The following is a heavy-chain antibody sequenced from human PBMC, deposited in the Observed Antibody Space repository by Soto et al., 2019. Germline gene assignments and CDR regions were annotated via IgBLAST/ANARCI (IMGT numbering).Heavy chain of an antibody. V-gene: IGHV3-15*07. J-gene: IGHJ4*02. D-gene: IGHD4-17*01. CDR3: TTDHYGIPLGKEVVFDY. CDR2: IKSKTDGGTT. CDR1: GFTFSNAW. Sequence: EVQLVESGGGLVKPGGSLRLSCAASGFTFSNAWMNWVRQAPGKGLEWVGRIKSKTDGGTTDYAAPVKGRFTISRDDSKNTLYLQMNSLKTEDTAVYYCTTDHYGIPLGKEVVFDYWGQGTLVTVSS.